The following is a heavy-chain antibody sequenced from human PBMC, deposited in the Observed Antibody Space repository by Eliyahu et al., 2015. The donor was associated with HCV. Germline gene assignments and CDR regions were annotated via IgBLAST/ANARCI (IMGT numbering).Heavy chain of an antibody. J-gene: IGHJ6*04. Sequence: GSLRLSCAASAFTFSNAWMSWVRQAPGKGLEWVGRIKSRTDGGTADYAAPVKGRFTISRDDSKNTLHLQMNSLKTEDTAVYYCTSGHSGYDRNALNYYYYGVDVWGKGTTVTVSS. CDR1: AFTFSNAW. V-gene: IGHV3-15*01. D-gene: IGHD5-12*01. CDR2: IKSRTDGGTA. CDR3: TSGHSGYDRNALNYYYYGVDV.